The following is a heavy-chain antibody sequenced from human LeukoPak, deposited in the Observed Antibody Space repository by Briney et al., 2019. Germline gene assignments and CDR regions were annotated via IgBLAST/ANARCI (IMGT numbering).Heavy chain of an antibody. CDR1: GGSFSDYY. V-gene: IGHV3-11*01. CDR2: ISSSGSTI. CDR3: ARDPGYSSSFYNWFDP. J-gene: IGHJ5*02. D-gene: IGHD6-13*01. Sequence: LSLTCAVYGGSFSDYYMSWIRQAPGKGLEWVSYISSSGSTIYYADSVKGRFTISRDNAKNSLHLQMNSLRAEDTAVYYCARDPGYSSSFYNWFDPWGQGTLVTVSS.